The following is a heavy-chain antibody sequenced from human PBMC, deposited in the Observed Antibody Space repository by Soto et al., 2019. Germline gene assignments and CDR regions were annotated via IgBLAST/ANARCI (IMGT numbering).Heavy chain of an antibody. CDR3: ARATIGLGGGYNWSDP. J-gene: IGHJ5*02. Sequence: SETLSLTCAVYGGSFSGYYWSWIRQPPGKGLEWIGEINHSGSTNYNPSLKSRVTISVDTSKNQFSLKLSSVTAADTAVYYCARATIGLGGGYNWSDPWGQGPLVTVSS. V-gene: IGHV4-34*01. CDR1: GGSFSGYY. D-gene: IGHD5-12*01. CDR2: INHSGST.